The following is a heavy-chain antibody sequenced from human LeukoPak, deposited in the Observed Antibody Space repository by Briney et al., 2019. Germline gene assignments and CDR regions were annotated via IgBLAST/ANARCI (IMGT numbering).Heavy chain of an antibody. CDR2: IHYSGGA. Sequence: SETLSLTCSVSGGSVSGYYWTWVPQPPGKGLEWIGNIHYSGGADYNPSLMSRITMSVDTSRNQISLMLSSVTAADTAIYYCVRFGVNYDMDVWGQGTTVTVFS. V-gene: IGHV4-59*02. D-gene: IGHD3-16*01. CDR3: VRFGVNYDMDV. CDR1: GGSVSGYY. J-gene: IGHJ6*02.